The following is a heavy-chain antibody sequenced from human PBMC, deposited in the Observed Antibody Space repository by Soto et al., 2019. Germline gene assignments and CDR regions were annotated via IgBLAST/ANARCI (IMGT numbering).Heavy chain of an antibody. D-gene: IGHD6-19*01. Sequence: EVQLVESGGGLVQPGGPLRLSCAASGFTFSSHWMSWVRQAPGKGLEWVANIKQDGSEKYYVDSVKGRVTISRDNAQNSLYLEINRLRVEDTALYYCTRGAGIGDYWGKGNLVTVS. CDR2: IKQDGSEK. V-gene: IGHV3-7*04. CDR1: GFTFSSHW. J-gene: IGHJ4*02. CDR3: TRGAGIGDY.